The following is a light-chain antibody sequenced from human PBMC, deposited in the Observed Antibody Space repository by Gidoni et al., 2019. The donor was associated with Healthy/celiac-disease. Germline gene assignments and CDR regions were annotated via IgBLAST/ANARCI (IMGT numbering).Light chain of an antibody. CDR3: QQSYTIPIT. Sequence: DCQMTQSPSSLSASLGDRVTITCRASQNIAYYSNWYQQKPGKAPKLLIYAASSLQTGVPSRFSGSASGKDFTLTISSLELEDFATYYCQQSYTIPITFGQGTRLDIK. V-gene: IGKV1-39*01. CDR1: QNIAYY. CDR2: AAS. J-gene: IGKJ5*01.